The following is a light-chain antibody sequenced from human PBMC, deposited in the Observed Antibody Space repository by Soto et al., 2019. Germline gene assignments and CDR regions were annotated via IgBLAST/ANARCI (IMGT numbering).Light chain of an antibody. J-gene: IGKJ1*01. V-gene: IGKV3-20*01. CDR1: QSISSTY. CDR3: QQYYASWWT. CDR2: AAS. Sequence: EIVLTQSPGTLSLSPGERATLSCRASQSISSTYLAWYRQKPGQAPRLLIYAASSRATGIPDRFSGSGSGTDFTLTISRLEPEDFAVYYCQQYYASWWTCGQGTRVQIK.